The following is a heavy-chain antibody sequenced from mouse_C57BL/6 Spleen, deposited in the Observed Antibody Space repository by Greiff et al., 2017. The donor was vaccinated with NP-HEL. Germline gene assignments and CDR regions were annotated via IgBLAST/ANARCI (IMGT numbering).Heavy chain of an antibody. V-gene: IGHV1-82*01. D-gene: IGHD2-1*01. CDR3: ARCNYHYAMDY. J-gene: IGHJ4*01. CDR2: IYPGDGDT. CDR1: GYAFSSSW. Sequence: VQLQQSGPELVKPGASVKISCKASGYAFSSSWMNWVKQRPGKGLEWIGRIYPGDGDTNYNGKFKGKATLTADKSSSTAYMHLSSLTAEDSVVDCCARCNYHYAMDYWGQGTTVTVSS.